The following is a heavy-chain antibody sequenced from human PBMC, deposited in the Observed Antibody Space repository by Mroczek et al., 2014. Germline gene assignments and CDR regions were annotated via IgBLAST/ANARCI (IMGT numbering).Heavy chain of an antibody. J-gene: IGHJ4*02. D-gene: IGHD3-10*01. V-gene: IGHV4-39*01. CDR1: GGSISSSSYY. CDR2: IYYSGST. CDR3: ARRYVTMVRGFLIVQRAYYFDY. Sequence: QVQLQQWGPGLVKPSETLSLTCTVSGGSISSSSYYWGWIRQPPGKGLEWIGSIYYSGSTYYNPSLKSRVTISVDTSKNQFSLKLSSVTAADTAVYYCARRYVTMVRGFLIVQRAYYFDYWGQGTLVTVSS.